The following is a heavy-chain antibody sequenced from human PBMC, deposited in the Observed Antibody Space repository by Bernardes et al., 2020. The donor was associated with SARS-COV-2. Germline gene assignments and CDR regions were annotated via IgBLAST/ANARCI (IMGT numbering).Heavy chain of an antibody. V-gene: IGHV4-39*01. J-gene: IGHJ4*02. CDR2: IFYSRDT. CDR1: GGSINNNNYF. CDR3: ATGRVVTGASLNY. Sequence: SEPLSLTCTVSGGSINNNNYFWGWIRQPPGKGLEWIGNIFYSRDTYYNPPLKSRATMSVDTSKNQFSLKLNSVTAADTAVYFCATGRVVTGASLNYWGQGALVTVSS. D-gene: IGHD2-21*02.